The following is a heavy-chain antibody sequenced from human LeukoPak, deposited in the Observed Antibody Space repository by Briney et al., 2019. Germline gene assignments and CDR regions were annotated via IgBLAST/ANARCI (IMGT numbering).Heavy chain of an antibody. Sequence: SETLSLTCTVSGGSISSSSYYWGWIRQPPGKGLEWIGTIYYSGSTYYNPSLKSRVTISLDTSKNQFSLRVSSVTAADTAVYYCARGDDHDYGDLYFDYWGQGTLVTVSS. D-gene: IGHD4-17*01. CDR3: ARGDDHDYGDLYFDY. CDR1: GGSISSSSYY. CDR2: IYYSGST. J-gene: IGHJ4*02. V-gene: IGHV4-39*07.